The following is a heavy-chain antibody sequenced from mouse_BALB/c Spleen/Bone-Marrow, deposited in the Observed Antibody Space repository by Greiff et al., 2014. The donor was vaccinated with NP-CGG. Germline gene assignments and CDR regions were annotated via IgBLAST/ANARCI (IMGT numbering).Heavy chain of an antibody. D-gene: IGHD1-1*01. J-gene: IGHJ2*01. V-gene: IGHV1-20*02. CDR1: GYSFTGYF. CDR2: TNPYNGDT. Sequence: VQLQQSGPELVKPGASVKISCEASGYSFTGYFMNWVMQSHGKSLEWIGRTNPYNGDTFYNQKFKGKATLTVDKSSSTAHMELRSLASEDSAVYYCARSGYYGSSYFDYWGQGTTLTVSP. CDR3: ARSGYYGSSYFDY.